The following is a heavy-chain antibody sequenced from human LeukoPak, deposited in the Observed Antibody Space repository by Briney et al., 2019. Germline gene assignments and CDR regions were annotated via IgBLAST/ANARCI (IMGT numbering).Heavy chain of an antibody. J-gene: IGHJ4*02. D-gene: IGHD3-22*01. CDR1: GDSISSSTCN. V-gene: IGHV4-30-2*01. CDR2: ISQSGNS. CDR3: ARDQVDYDIPDHFDY. Sequence: PSQTLSLTCKVSGDSISSSTCNWSWIRQPPGKGLEWIGYISQSGNSYFTPSLKSRATISVDRSKNHFSLTLISVTAADTAVYFCARDQVDYDIPDHFDYWGKGTLVTVSS.